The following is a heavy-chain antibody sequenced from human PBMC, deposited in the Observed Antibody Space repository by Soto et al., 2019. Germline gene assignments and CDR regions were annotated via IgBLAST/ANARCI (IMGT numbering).Heavy chain of an antibody. V-gene: IGHV3-23*04. D-gene: IGHD3-16*01. Sequence: EVQLVDSGGGLVQPGGSLRLSCAASGFTFSNYAMTWVRHCPGKGLEWVSGISGCGGRSYYADSVNGRFTISRDNSMRGSDLQMHTQRAEDTAVYYWAKIFFVCSREKPYYFDYCGQGTLVTVS. CDR1: GFTFSNYA. J-gene: IGHJ4*02. CDR2: ISGCGGRS. CDR3: AKIFFVCSREKPYYFDY.